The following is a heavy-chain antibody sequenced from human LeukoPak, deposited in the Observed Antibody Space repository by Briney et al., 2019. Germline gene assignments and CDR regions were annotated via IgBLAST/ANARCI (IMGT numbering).Heavy chain of an antibody. Sequence: SETLSLTCTVSGGSISSSSYYWGWIRQPPGKGLEWIGSIYYSGSTYYNPSLKSRVTISVDTSKNQFSLKLSSVTAADTAVYYCARGSNDSSGYYLLGAFDIWGQGTMVTVSS. CDR1: GGSISSSSYY. J-gene: IGHJ3*02. D-gene: IGHD3-22*01. CDR2: IYYSGST. V-gene: IGHV4-39*07. CDR3: ARGSNDSSGYYLLGAFDI.